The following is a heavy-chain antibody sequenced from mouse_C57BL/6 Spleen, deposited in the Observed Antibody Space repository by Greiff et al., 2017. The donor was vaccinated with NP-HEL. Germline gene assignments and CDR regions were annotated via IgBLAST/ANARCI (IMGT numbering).Heavy chain of an antibody. CDR2: IDPSDSYT. Sequence: QVQLQQPGAELVKPGASVKLSCKASGYTFTSYWMQWVKQRPGQGLEWIGEIDPSDSYTNYNQKFKGKATLTVDTSSSTAYMQLSSLTSEDSAVDYCARKGENFDVWGTGTTVTVSS. CDR1: GYTFTSYW. J-gene: IGHJ1*03. V-gene: IGHV1-50*01. CDR3: ARKGENFDV.